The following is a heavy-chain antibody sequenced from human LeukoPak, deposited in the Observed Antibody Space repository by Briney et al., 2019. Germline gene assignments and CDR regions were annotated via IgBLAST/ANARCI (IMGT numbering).Heavy chain of an antibody. CDR3: ARTPGRGTNFDY. CDR2: INPNSGGT. D-gene: IGHD3-16*01. CDR1: GYTFTGYY. Sequence: ASVKVSCKASGYTFTGYYMHWVRQAPGQGLEWMGWINPNSGGTNYARKFQGRVTMTRDTSISTAYMELSRLRSDDTAVYYCARTPGRGTNFDYWGQGTLVTVSS. V-gene: IGHV1-2*02. J-gene: IGHJ4*02.